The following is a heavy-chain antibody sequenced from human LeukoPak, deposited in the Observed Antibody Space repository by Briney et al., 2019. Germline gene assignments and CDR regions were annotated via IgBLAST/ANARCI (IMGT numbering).Heavy chain of an antibody. CDR2: IRYDASNK. J-gene: IGHJ6*03. CDR1: GFTFSNFG. CDR3: AKDRAIFGVAIAYMDV. Sequence: AGGSLRLSCAVSGFTFSNFGMHWVRQAPGKGLEWLAFIRYDASNKYYADSVKGRVTISRDSSKNTLSLQMNSLRAEDTAVNYCAKDRAIFGVAIAYMDVWAKGPRSPSP. V-gene: IGHV3-30*02. D-gene: IGHD3-3*01.